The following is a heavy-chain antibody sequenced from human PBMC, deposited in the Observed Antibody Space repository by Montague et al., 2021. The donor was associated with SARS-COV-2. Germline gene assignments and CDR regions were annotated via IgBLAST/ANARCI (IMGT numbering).Heavy chain of an antibody. Sequence: LEWLALIDWDDDKYYSTSLKTRLTISKDTSKNQVVLTMTNMDPVDTATYYCARTPILSTTKYNYYYNGMDVWGQGTTVTVSS. V-gene: IGHV2-70*01. CDR2: IDWDDDK. CDR3: ARTPILSTTKYNYYYNGMDV. J-gene: IGHJ6*02. D-gene: IGHD5/OR15-5a*01.